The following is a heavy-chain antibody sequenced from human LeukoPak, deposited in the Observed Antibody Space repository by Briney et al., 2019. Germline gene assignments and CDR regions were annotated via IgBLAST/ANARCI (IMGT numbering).Heavy chain of an antibody. J-gene: IGHJ4*02. V-gene: IGHV3-23*01. CDR3: AKTGRL. D-gene: IGHD1-14*01. CDR2: ISGSGGST. CDR1: GLTFSSIA. Sequence: RGGALSLAGAASGLTFSSIAMGGVRQAPGKGLEWVSAISGSGGSTYYADSVKGRFTISRDNSKNTLYLQMNSLRAEDTAVYYCAKTGRLWGQGTLVTVSS.